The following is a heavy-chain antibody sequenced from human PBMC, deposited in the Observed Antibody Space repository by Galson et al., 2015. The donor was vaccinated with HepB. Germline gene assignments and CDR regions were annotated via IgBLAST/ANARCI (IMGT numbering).Heavy chain of an antibody. CDR3: AKGDYGSGSSPLDY. J-gene: IGHJ4*02. CDR2: ISVSGGST. Sequence: SLRLSCAASGFTFSSYVMNWVRQAPGKGLEWVSGISVSGGSTYYADSVKGRFTISRDNSKNTLYLQMNSLRVEDRAAYYCAKGDYGSGSSPLDYWGQGTLVTVSS. CDR1: GFTFSSYV. D-gene: IGHD3-10*01. V-gene: IGHV3-23*01.